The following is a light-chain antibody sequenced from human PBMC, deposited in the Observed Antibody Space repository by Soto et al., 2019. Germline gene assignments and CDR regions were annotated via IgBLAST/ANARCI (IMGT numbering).Light chain of an antibody. CDR1: GSDVGGYKY. CDR2: DVS. Sequence: QSALTQPASVSGSPGQSITISCTGTGSDVGGYKYVSWYQQLPGKAPKLMIYDVSYRPSGVSDRFSGSKSGNTASLIISGLQAEDDSDYYCNSDASSSPFALGTGTKVTVL. CDR3: NSDASSSPFA. V-gene: IGLV2-14*01. J-gene: IGLJ1*01.